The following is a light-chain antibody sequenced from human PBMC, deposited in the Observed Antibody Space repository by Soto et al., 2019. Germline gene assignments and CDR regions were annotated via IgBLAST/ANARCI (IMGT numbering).Light chain of an antibody. Sequence: EIVLTQSPGTVSLSPGERATLSCRASQSVTSNYLAWYQQKPGQAPRLLIYGVSSRATGIPDRFSGSGAGTDFTLTISRLEPEDFEVYYCQQYGDSPLTFGGGPKVEIK. J-gene: IGKJ4*01. CDR3: QQYGDSPLT. CDR2: GVS. V-gene: IGKV3-20*01. CDR1: QSVTSNY.